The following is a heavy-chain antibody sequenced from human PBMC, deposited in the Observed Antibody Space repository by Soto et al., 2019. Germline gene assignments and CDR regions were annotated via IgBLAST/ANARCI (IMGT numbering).Heavy chain of an antibody. CDR2: ISYDGSNK. Sequence: GGSLRLSCAASGFTFSSYGMHWVRQAPGKGLEWVAVISYDGSNKYYADSVKGRFTISRDNSKNTLYLQMNSLRAEDTAVYYCAKDGGNDFWSDPPGSYGMDVWGQGTTVTVSS. CDR1: GFTFSSYG. V-gene: IGHV3-30*18. CDR3: AKDGGNDFWSDPPGSYGMDV. J-gene: IGHJ6*02. D-gene: IGHD3-3*01.